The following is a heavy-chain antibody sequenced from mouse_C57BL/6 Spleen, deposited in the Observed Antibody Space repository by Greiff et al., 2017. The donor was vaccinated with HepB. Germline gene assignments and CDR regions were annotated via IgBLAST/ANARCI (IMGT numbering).Heavy chain of an antibody. CDR2: IDPSDCYT. V-gene: IGHV1-69*01. CDR1: GYTFTSYW. J-gene: IGHJ2*01. D-gene: IGHD3-2*02. Sequence: QVQLQQPGAELVMPGASVKLSCKASGYTFTSYWMHWVKQRPGQGLEWIGEIDPSDCYTNYNQKFKGKSTLTVDKSSSTAYMQLSSLTSEDSAVYYCYTAQATKGYWGQGTTLTVSS. CDR3: YTAQATKGY.